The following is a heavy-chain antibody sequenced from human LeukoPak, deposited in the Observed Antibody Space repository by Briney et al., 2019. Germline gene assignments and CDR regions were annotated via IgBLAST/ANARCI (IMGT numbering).Heavy chain of an antibody. V-gene: IGHV4-34*01. CDR1: GGSFSGYY. CDR2: INHSGST. Sequence: SETLSLTCAVYGGSFSGYYWSWIRQPPGKGLEWIGEINHSGSTNYNPSLKSRVTISVDTSKNQFSLKLSSVTAADMAVYYCARGNGDSWGQGTLVTVSS. D-gene: IGHD3-10*01. J-gene: IGHJ4*02. CDR3: ARGNGDS.